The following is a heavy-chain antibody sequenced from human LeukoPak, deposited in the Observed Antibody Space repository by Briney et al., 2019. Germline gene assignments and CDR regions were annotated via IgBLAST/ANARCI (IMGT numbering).Heavy chain of an antibody. CDR2: IYHSGST. CDR1: GGSISSGGYS. CDR3: ATYGGNRRGFDY. Sequence: PSETLSLTCAVSGGSISSGGYSWSWIRQPPGKGLEWIGYIYHSGSTYYNPSLKSRVTISVDTSKDQFSLKLSSVTAADTTVYYCATYGGNRRGFDYWGQGTLVTVSS. D-gene: IGHD4-23*01. J-gene: IGHJ4*02. V-gene: IGHV4-30-2*01.